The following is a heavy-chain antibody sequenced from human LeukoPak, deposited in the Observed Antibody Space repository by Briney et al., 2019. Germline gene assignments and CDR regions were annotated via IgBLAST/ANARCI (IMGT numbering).Heavy chain of an antibody. CDR1: GGSISSSSYY. Sequence: SETLSLTCTVSGGSISSSSYYWGWIRQPPGKGREWIGSIYYSVSTYYNPSLKSRVTISVDTSKNQFSLKMSSVTAADTAVYYCARHDYGDYGAGGYFDYWGQGTLVTVSS. J-gene: IGHJ4*02. CDR2: IYYSVST. D-gene: IGHD4-17*01. V-gene: IGHV4-39*01. CDR3: ARHDYGDYGAGGYFDY.